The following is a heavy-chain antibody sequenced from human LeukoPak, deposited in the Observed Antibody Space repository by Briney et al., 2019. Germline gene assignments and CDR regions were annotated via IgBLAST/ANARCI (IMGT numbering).Heavy chain of an antibody. J-gene: IGHJ4*02. D-gene: IGHD2-15*01. Sequence: PGGFLRLSCAASGFTFSNAWMSWVRQAPGKGLEWVGRIKSKTDGGTTDYAAPVKGRFTISRDDSKNTLYLQMNSLKTEDTAVYYCTTAPLGYCSGSSCYDYWGQGTLVTVSS. CDR3: TTAPLGYCSGSSCYDY. CDR1: GFTFSNAW. CDR2: IKSKTDGGTT. V-gene: IGHV3-15*01.